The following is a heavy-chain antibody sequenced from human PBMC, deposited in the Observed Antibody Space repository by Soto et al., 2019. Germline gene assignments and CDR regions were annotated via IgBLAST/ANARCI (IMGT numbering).Heavy chain of an antibody. J-gene: IGHJ4*02. CDR2: ISTYNGNT. CDR1: GYTFTNYG. V-gene: IGHV1-18*01. D-gene: IGHD3-3*01. CDR3: ARGGERYDF. Sequence: QVQLVQSGAEVKKPGASVKVSCKASGYTFTNYGISWVRQAPGQWLEWMGWISTYNGNTNYAQNLQDRVTMTTDTSTNTVYMELRSLRSDDTAAYYCARGGERYDFWGQGTLVTVSS.